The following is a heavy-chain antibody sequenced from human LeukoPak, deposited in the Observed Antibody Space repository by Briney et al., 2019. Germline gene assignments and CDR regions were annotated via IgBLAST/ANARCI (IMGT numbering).Heavy chain of an antibody. CDR3: ARLYSSSLGRVFDY. V-gene: IGHV4-59*08. Sequence: PSETLSLTCTVSGGSISSYYWSWIRQPPGKGLEWIGYINYSGRTNYNPSLKSRVTISVDTSKNQFSLKLYSVTAADTAVYYCARLYSSSLGRVFDYWGQGTLVTVSS. J-gene: IGHJ4*02. CDR2: INYSGRT. D-gene: IGHD4-11*01. CDR1: GGSISSYY.